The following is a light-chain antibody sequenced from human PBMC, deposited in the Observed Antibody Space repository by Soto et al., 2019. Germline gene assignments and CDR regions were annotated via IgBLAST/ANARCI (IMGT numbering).Light chain of an antibody. CDR3: GTWDSSLSADVV. CDR1: SSNIGNNY. V-gene: IGLV1-51*01. CDR2: DNN. Sequence: QSVLTQPPSVSAAPGQKVTISCSGSSSNIGNNYVSWYQQLPGTAPKLLIYDNNKRPSGIPDRFSGFKSGTSATLGITGLQTGDEADYYCGTWDSSLSADVVFGGGTKLTVL. J-gene: IGLJ2*01.